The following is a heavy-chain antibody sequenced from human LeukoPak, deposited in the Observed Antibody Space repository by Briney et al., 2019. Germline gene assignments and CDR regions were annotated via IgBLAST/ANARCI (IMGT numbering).Heavy chain of an antibody. Sequence: GGSLRLSCAASGLTVSSTYMSWVRQAPGKGLEWVSGLSGSGGSTFYADSVKGRFTISRDNSKNTLYLQMNSVRAEDTAVYYCAKGRCSGCYDGMDVWGQGTTVTVSS. D-gene: IGHD6-19*01. V-gene: IGHV3-23*01. J-gene: IGHJ6*02. CDR2: LSGSGGST. CDR1: GLTVSSTY. CDR3: AKGRCSGCYDGMDV.